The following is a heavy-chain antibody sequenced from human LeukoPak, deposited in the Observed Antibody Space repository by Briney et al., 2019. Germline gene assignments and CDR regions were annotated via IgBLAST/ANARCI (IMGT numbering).Heavy chain of an antibody. CDR2: MNPNSGNT. J-gene: IGHJ4*02. CDR3: ARDDPFSGSYYFDY. D-gene: IGHD1-26*01. V-gene: IGHV1-8*01. CDR1: GYTFTSYD. Sequence: ASVKVSCKASGYTFTSYDINWVRQATGQGLEWMGWMNPNSGNTGYAQKFQGRVTMTRNTSISTAYMELSRLRSDDTAVYYCARDDPFSGSYYFDYWGQGTLVTVSS.